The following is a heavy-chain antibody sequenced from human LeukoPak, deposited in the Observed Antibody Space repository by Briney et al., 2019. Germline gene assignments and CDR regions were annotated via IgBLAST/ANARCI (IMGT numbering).Heavy chain of an antibody. CDR1: GNYW. CDR2: INSDGSWT. D-gene: IGHD2/OR15-2a*01. Sequence: GTLRLSCAASGNYWMHWVRQAPGKGLVWVSHINSDGSWTSYADSVKGRFTISKDNAKNTVYLQMNSLRAEDTAVYYCVSFYETYWGRGTLVTVSS. CDR3: VSFYETY. V-gene: IGHV3-74*01. J-gene: IGHJ4*02.